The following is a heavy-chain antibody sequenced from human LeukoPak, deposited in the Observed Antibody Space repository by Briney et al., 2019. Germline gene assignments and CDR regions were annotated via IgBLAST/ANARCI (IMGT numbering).Heavy chain of an antibody. J-gene: IGHJ4*02. Sequence: PGGSLRLSCAATGFTFSTYGMHWVRQTPGKGLEWVAFIRYDGTIKYYADSVKGRFTISRDNAKNSLCLQMNSLRAEDTAVYYCARHGPQYSYYYDSSGYYYNYWGQGTLVTASS. D-gene: IGHD3-22*01. V-gene: IGHV3-30*02. CDR3: ARHGPQYSYYYDSSGYYYNY. CDR1: GFTFSTYG. CDR2: IRYDGTIK.